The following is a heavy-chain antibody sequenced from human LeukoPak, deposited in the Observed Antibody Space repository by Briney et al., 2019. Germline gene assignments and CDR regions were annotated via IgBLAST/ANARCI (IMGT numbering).Heavy chain of an antibody. CDR2: IYYSGST. V-gene: IGHV4-39*07. CDR1: GGSISSSSYY. CDR3: ARGVGWPAYYMDV. J-gene: IGHJ6*03. D-gene: IGHD6-19*01. Sequence: SETLSLTCTVSGGSISSSSYYWGWIRQPPGKGLEWIGSIYYSGSTNYNPSLKSRVTISVDTSKNQFSLKLSSVTAADTAVYYCARGVGWPAYYMDVWGKGTTVTVSS.